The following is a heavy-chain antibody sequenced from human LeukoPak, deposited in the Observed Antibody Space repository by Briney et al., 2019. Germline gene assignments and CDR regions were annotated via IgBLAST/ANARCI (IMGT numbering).Heavy chain of an antibody. V-gene: IGHV3-23*01. D-gene: IGHD6-13*01. J-gene: IGHJ4*02. Sequence: QPGGSLRLSCAVSGFTFSSYAMSWVRQAPGKGLEWVSTISGSGDNTYSADSVRGRFTFSKDNSKNTLYLQMNSLRAEDTAIYYCAKVSWANYFDYWGQGTLVTVSS. CDR2: ISGSGDNT. CDR3: AKVSWANYFDY. CDR1: GFTFSSYA.